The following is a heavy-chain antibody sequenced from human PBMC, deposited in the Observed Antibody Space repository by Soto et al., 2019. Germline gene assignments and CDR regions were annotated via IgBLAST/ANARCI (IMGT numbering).Heavy chain of an antibody. CDR2: ITPIFGTA. CDR1: GGSFSNYA. CDR3: ARGWSYDILTGYSY. J-gene: IGHJ4*02. Sequence: SVKVSCKASGGSFSNYAISWVRQAPGQGLEWMGGITPIFGTANYAQRFQGRVTITADESTSTAYMELSSLRSEDTAVYYCARGWSYDILTGYSYWGQGTLVTVSS. V-gene: IGHV1-69*13. D-gene: IGHD3-9*01.